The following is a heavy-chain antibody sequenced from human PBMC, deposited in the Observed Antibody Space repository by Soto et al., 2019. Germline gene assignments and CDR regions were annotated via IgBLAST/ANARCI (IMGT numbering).Heavy chain of an antibody. Sequence: ASVKVSCKASGFTFTSSAVQWVRQARGQRLEWIGWIVVGSGNTNYAQKFQERVTITRDMSTSTAYMELSSLRSEDTAVYYCAADGRATPDSTFDYWGQGTLVTVSS. CDR3: AADGRATPDSTFDY. J-gene: IGHJ4*02. V-gene: IGHV1-58*01. CDR2: IVVGSGNT. CDR1: GFTFTSSA. D-gene: IGHD1-26*01.